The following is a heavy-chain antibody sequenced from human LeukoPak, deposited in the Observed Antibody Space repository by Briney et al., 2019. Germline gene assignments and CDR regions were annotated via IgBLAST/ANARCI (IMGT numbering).Heavy chain of an antibody. D-gene: IGHD3-22*01. J-gene: IGHJ4*02. Sequence: GGSLRLSCAASEFTFSNYAMSWVRQAPGKGLEWVSAISGSGSSTYYADSVKGRFTISRDNSKNTLYLQMNSLRAEDTALYYCAKEVGYDSSGYDDFWGQGTLVTVSS. CDR2: ISGSGSST. V-gene: IGHV3-23*01. CDR1: EFTFSNYA. CDR3: AKEVGYDSSGYDDF.